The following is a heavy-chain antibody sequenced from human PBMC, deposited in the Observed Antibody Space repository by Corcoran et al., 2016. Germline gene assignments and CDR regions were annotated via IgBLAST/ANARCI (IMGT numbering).Heavy chain of an antibody. CDR3: AKDLRGEHV. J-gene: IGHJ6*02. CDR2: ISWNSGSI. V-gene: IGHV3-9*01. CDR1: GFTFDDYA. Sequence: EVQLVESGGGLVQPGRSLRLSCAASGFTFDDYAMHWVRQAPGKGLEWVSGISWNSGSIGYADSVKGRFTISRDNAKNSLYLQMNSLRAEDTALYYCAKDLRGEHVWGQGTTVTVSS.